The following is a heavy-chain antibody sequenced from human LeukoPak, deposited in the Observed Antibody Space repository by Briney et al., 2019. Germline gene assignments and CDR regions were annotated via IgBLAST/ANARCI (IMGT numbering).Heavy chain of an antibody. Sequence: SETLSLTCTVSGGSISSSSYYWGWIRQPPGKGLEWIGSIYYSGSTYYNPSLKSRVTISVDTSKNQFSLKLSSVTAADTAVYYCARDWDRYDSPGTFDIWGQGTMVTVSS. CDR1: GGSISSSSYY. CDR3: ARDWDRYDSPGTFDI. D-gene: IGHD3-22*01. V-gene: IGHV4-39*07. J-gene: IGHJ3*02. CDR2: IYYSGST.